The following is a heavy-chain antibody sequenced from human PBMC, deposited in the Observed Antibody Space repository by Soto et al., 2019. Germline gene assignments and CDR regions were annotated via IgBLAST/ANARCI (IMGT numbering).Heavy chain of an antibody. CDR3: VRPSLMVAAATREDY. CDR2: INSDGSST. D-gene: IGHD2-15*01. CDR1: GFTFSSYW. Sequence: EVQLVESGGGLVQPGGSLRLSCAASGFTFSSYWMHWVRQAPGKALVWVSRINSDGSSTSYADSVKGRFTISRDNAKNTLYLQMNSLRAEYTAVYYWVRPSLMVAAATREDYWGQGALVTVSS. J-gene: IGHJ4*02. V-gene: IGHV3-74*01.